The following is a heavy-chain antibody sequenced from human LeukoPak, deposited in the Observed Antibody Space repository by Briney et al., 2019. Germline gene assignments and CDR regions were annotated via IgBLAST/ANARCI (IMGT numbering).Heavy chain of an antibody. CDR2: LSSSGSTR. CDR1: GFTFSSYS. V-gene: IGHV3-48*02. CDR3: ARERNGMDV. J-gene: IGHJ6*02. Sequence: PGGSLRLSCAASGFTFSSYSMNWVRQAPGKGLECISHLSSSGSTRYYADSVKGRFTISRDTAKNSLYLQMNSLRDEDTAVYYCARERNGMDVWGQGTTVTVSS.